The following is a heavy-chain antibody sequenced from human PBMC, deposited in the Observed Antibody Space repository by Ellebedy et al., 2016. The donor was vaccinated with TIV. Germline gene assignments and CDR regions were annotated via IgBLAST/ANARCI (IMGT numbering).Heavy chain of an antibody. V-gene: IGHV1-3*04. Sequence: ASVKVSXXASGHIFTSYGLHWVRQAPGQGPEWMGWINTGNGNTKYSQNFQGRVTITRDTSATITYMELTSLRSEDTAVYYCATREWVDAMDVWGPGTTVTVSS. CDR2: INTGNGNT. CDR1: GHIFTSYG. CDR3: ATREWVDAMDV. D-gene: IGHD3-3*01. J-gene: IGHJ6*02.